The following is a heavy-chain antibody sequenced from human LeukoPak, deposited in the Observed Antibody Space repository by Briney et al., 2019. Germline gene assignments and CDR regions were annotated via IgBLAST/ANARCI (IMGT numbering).Heavy chain of an antibody. CDR2: IVPNLNAA. J-gene: IGHJ4*02. Sequence: GASVKVSCKASGGTFSTYGISWVRQAPGQGLEWMGVIVPNLNAASYAQSFQGRVTITADTSTSTVYMKLSSLTSEDTAMYYCAGVSRGDGFDSWGQGTLVTASS. CDR1: GGTFSTYG. V-gene: IGHV1-69*10. CDR3: AGVSRGDGFDS. D-gene: IGHD3-16*01.